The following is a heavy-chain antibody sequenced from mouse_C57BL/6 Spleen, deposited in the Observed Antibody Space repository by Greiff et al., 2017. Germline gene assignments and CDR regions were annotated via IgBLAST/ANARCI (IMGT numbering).Heavy chain of an antibody. CDR2: IDPSDSYT. J-gene: IGHJ2*01. V-gene: IGHV1-69*01. CDR3: ARYDGYYYFDY. CDR1: GYTFTSYW. D-gene: IGHD2-3*01. Sequence: QVQLKQPGAELVMPGASVKLSCKASGYTFTSYWMHWVKQRPGQGLEWIGEIDPSDSYTNYNQKFKGKSTLTVDKSSSTAYMQLSSLTSEDSAVYYCARYDGYYYFDYWGQGTTLTVSS.